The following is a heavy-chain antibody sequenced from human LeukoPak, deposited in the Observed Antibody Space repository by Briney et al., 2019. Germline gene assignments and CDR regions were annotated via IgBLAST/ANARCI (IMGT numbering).Heavy chain of an antibody. J-gene: IGHJ4*02. CDR1: GGSISSGGYY. Sequence: SETLSLTCTVSGGSISSGGYYWSWIRQHPGKGLEWIGYIYYSGSTYYNPTLKSRVAISVDTSKNQFSLTLSSVTAADAAVYYCARARGPEYGDYGRPFENWGQGTLVTVSS. CDR3: ARARGPEYGDYGRPFEN. V-gene: IGHV4-31*03. CDR2: IYYSGST. D-gene: IGHD4-17*01.